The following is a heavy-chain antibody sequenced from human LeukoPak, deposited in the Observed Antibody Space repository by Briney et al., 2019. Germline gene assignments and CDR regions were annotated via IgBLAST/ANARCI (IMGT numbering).Heavy chain of an antibody. CDR1: GGSISSYY. D-gene: IGHD1-7*01. Sequence: SETLSLTCTVSGGSISSYYWSWIRQPPGKGLEWIGYIYYSGSTNYNPSLKSRVTISVDTSKNQFSLKLSSVTAADTAVYYCARDGELVHPIWGQGTMVTVSS. J-gene: IGHJ3*02. CDR2: IYYSGST. CDR3: ARDGELVHPI. V-gene: IGHV4-59*01.